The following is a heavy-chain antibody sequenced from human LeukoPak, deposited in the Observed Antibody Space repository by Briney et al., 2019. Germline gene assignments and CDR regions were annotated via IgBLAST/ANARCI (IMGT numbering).Heavy chain of an antibody. J-gene: IGHJ4*02. Sequence: GGSPRLSCAASGFTLSSHAMSWVRQAPGKGLEWVSAIHSGGGTYYADSVRGRFTISRHNSQSTLYLQMNSLKAKDTAVYYCARARQFGSGWTAYFDHWGQGTLVTVSS. V-gene: IGHV3-23*01. CDR1: GFTLSSHA. D-gene: IGHD6-19*01. CDR2: IHSGGGT. CDR3: ARARQFGSGWTAYFDH.